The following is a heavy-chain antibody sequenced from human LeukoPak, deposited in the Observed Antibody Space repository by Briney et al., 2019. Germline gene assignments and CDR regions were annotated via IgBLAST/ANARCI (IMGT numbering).Heavy chain of an antibody. Sequence: GASVKVSCKVSGYTLTGLSMHWVRQAPGKGLEWMGGFDPEDGETIYAQKFQGRVTMTEDTSTDTAYMELSSLRSEDTAVYYCATTSRYPASMDVWGQGTTVTVSS. CDR3: ATTSRYPASMDV. CDR2: FDPEDGET. V-gene: IGHV1-24*01. D-gene: IGHD2-2*01. CDR1: GYTLTGLS. J-gene: IGHJ6*02.